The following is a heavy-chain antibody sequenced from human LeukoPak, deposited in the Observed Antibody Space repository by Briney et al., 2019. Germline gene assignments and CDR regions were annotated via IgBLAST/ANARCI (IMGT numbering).Heavy chain of an antibody. CDR1: GYSISSGYY. CDR3: ARDHYCSSTSCYHYFDY. D-gene: IGHD2-2*01. J-gene: IGHJ4*02. Sequence: PSETLSLTCAVSGYSISSGYYWGWIRQPPGKGLEWIGSIYHSGSTYYNPFLKSRVTISVDTSKNQFSLKLSSVTAADTAVYYCARDHYCSSTSCYHYFDYWGQGTLVTVSS. V-gene: IGHV4-38-2*02. CDR2: IYHSGST.